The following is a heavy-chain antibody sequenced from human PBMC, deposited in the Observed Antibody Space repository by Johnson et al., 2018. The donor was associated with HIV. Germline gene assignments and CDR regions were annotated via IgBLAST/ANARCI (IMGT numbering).Heavy chain of an antibody. D-gene: IGHD5-18*01. CDR3: AKGERGYSNAFDI. V-gene: IGHV3-30*02. CDR1: GFSFSSYR. Sequence: QVQLVESRGGVVRPGGSLRLSCAASGFSFSSYRMPWVRQAPGKGPEWVALIRYDGSNQYHADFVKGRFPSSSDNSKNTLYLQMNSMSAEDTAVYCCAKGERGYSNAFDIWGQGTMVTVSS. J-gene: IGHJ3*02. CDR2: IRYDGSNQ.